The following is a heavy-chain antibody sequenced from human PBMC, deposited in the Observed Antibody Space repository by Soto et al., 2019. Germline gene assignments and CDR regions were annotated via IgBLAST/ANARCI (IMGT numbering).Heavy chain of an antibody. J-gene: IGHJ4*02. Sequence: QVQLVQSGAEVKKPGASVKVSCKASGDTFTDYYINWVRQAPGQGLEWMGTVNPSGGHTTYAQHFLGRMTMTRDTSTSTLYMELTSLTSEDTAIYYCARGGHVVVVTAALDYWGQGTRVTVSS. V-gene: IGHV1-46*01. CDR2: VNPSGGHT. CDR1: GDTFTDYY. D-gene: IGHD2-21*02. CDR3: ARGGHVVVVTAALDY.